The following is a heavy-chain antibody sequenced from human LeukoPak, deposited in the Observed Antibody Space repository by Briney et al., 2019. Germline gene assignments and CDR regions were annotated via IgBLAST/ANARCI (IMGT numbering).Heavy chain of an antibody. V-gene: IGHV3-21*01. CDR2: ISSSSSYI. CDR3: ASKDAFDI. CDR1: GFTVSSNY. Sequence: GGSLRLSCAASGFTVSSNYMSWVRQAPGKGLEWVSSISSSSSYIYYADSVKGRFTISRDNAKNSLYLQMNSLRAEDTAVYYCASKDAFDIWGQGTMVTVSS. J-gene: IGHJ3*02.